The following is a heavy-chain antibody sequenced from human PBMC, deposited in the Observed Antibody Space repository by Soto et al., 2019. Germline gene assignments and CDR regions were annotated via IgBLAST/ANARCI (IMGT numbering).Heavy chain of an antibody. V-gene: IGHV3-66*01. Sequence: EVQLVESGGGLVQPAGFLRLSCAASGFTVNRKYMSWVRQAPGKGLEWVSVIYGDGSTYYAASVKGRFTISRDNSKNTLYLQMNSLRAEDTAVYYCARETAEMYYGMDVWGQGTTVTVS. D-gene: IGHD3-16*01. CDR3: ARETAEMYYGMDV. CDR1: GFTVNRKY. CDR2: IYGDGST. J-gene: IGHJ6*02.